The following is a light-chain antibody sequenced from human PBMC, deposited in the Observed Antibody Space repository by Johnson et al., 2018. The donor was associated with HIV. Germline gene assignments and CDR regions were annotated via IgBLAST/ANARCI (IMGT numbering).Light chain of an antibody. V-gene: IGLV1-51*01. Sequence: QSVLTQSPSVSAAPGQKVTISCSGGISNIGNNFVSWYQHLPGTAPKLLIYDNNKRPSRIPDRFSASKSGTSATLGITGLQPGDEAHYYCGTWDSSLSSNVFGTGTKVTVL. CDR3: GTWDSSLSSNV. CDR2: DNN. J-gene: IGLJ1*01. CDR1: ISNIGNNF.